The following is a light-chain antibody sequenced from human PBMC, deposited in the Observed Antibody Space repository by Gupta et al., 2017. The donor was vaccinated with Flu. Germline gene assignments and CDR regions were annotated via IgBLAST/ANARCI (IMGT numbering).Light chain of an antibody. Sequence: QSALTQPASVSGSPGQSLTISCTGTSSDVGTYNRVSWYQQFPGKAPKLIIYEATKRPSGVTGRFSGSNSGNTASVTISGLQAEDEADYYCCSYAGGDTFVFGSGTKVTV. CDR3: CSYAGGDTFV. CDR2: EAT. CDR1: SSDVGTYNR. J-gene: IGLJ1*01. V-gene: IGLV2-23*02.